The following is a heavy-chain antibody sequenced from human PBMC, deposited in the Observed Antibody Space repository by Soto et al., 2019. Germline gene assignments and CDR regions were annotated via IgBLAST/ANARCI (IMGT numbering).Heavy chain of an antibody. CDR3: ARELSNPHYYNGSDV. CDR1: GGTFSSCA. J-gene: IGHJ6*02. CDR2: IIPRFGAA. Sequence: QVQLVQSGAEVKKPGSSVKVSCKASGGTFSSCAIIWVRQAPGQGLEWMGGIIPRFGAARYAQKFQGRGTITADESTSTAYMELSSLRSDDTAVYYCARELSNPHYYNGSDVWGQGTTVTVSS. D-gene: IGHD2-15*01. V-gene: IGHV1-69*01.